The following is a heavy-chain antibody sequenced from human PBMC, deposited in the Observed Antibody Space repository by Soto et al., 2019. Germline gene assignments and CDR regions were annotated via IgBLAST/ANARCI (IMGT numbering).Heavy chain of an antibody. Sequence: EVQLVESGGGFIYPGGSLRLSCAASGLTISNAWMNWVRQAPGKGLGWVDRIKTNTEGGTTDYAAAVKGRFTVSRDDSKNTLYLQMNSLRTEDTAVYYCTTGSVEGVWGQGTTVTVSS. J-gene: IGHJ6*02. CDR1: GLTISNAW. CDR3: TTGSVEGV. V-gene: IGHV3-15*07. CDR2: IKTNTEGGTT. D-gene: IGHD2-15*01.